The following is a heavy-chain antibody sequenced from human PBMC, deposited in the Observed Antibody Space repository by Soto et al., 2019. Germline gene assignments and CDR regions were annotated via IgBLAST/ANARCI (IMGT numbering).Heavy chain of an antibody. J-gene: IGHJ6*02. Sequence: SVKVSCKASGGTFSSYAISWVRQTPGQGLEWMGGIIPIFGTANYAQKFQGRVTITADESTSTAYMELSSLRSEDTAVYYCARQTTPDILTGYYPQNGMDVWGQGTTVTSP. CDR1: GGTFSSYA. V-gene: IGHV1-69*13. D-gene: IGHD3-9*01. CDR2: IIPIFGTA. CDR3: ARQTTPDILTGYYPQNGMDV.